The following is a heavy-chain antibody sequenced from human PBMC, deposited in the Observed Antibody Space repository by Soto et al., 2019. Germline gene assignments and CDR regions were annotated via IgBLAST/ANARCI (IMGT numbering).Heavy chain of an antibody. CDR2: VYWDDDK. CDR1: GFSLNSRGVG. V-gene: IGHV2-5*02. J-gene: IGHJ4*02. Sequence: QITLRESGPALVKPTQTLTLTCTFSGFSLNSRGVGVGWVRQPPGKALEWLAIVYWDDDKRYRPTLRSRLSTRTDTSKKHVVLTSTNTDPVETQTNSGVNRGSVVETGTGFDFWCQGSLVTVSS. D-gene: IGHD1-1*01. CDR3: VNRGSVVETGTGFDF.